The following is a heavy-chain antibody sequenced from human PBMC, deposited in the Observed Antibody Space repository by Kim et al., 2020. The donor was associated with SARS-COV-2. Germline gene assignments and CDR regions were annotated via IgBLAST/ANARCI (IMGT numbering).Heavy chain of an antibody. CDR2: LSNSGDYT. V-gene: IGHV3-11*05. CDR3: ARVISDCYFDL. J-gene: IGHJ2*01. Sequence: GGSLRLSCAASRFTFSDYYMSWIRQAPGKGLEWVAYLSNSGDYTNYADAVEGRFTISRDNTKNSLYLQMSSLRAEDTAVYYCARVISDCYFDLWGRCTL. CDR1: RFTFSDYY.